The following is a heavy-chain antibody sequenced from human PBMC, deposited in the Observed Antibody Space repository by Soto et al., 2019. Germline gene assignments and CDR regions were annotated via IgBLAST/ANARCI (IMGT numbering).Heavy chain of an antibody. Sequence: SETPSPTCTVSCCSISRGGFYWSWIRQHPGKGLEWIGYIYYGGSTYYNLSLKSRVTISVDTSKNQFSLKLSSVTAADTAVYYCARVPGPWGQGTLVTVSS. CDR2: IYYGGST. CDR3: ARVPGP. V-gene: IGHV4-31*03. CDR1: CCSISRGGFY. J-gene: IGHJ5*02. D-gene: IGHD2-2*01.